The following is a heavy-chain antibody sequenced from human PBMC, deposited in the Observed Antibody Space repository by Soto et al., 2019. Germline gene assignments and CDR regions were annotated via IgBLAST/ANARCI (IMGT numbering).Heavy chain of an antibody. V-gene: IGHV1-18*01. J-gene: IGHJ4*02. CDR3: ARGPNPRWGCSSTSCYNFDY. CDR1: GYTFTSYG. CDR2: ISAYNGNT. D-gene: IGHD2-2*01. Sequence: GASVKVSCKASGYTFTSYGISWVRQAPGQGXEWMGWISAYNGNTNYAQKLQGRVTMTTDTSTSTAYMELRSLRSDDTAVYYCARGPNPRWGCSSTSCYNFDYWGQGPLVTVSS.